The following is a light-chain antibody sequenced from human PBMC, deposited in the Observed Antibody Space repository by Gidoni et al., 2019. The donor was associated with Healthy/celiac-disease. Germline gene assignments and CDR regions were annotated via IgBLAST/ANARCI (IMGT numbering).Light chain of an antibody. V-gene: IGKV3-20*01. CDR2: GAS. CDR1: QSVSSSY. J-gene: IGKJ2*01. Sequence: EIVLTQSPGTLSLSPGERATLSCRASQSVSSSYLAWYQQKPGQAPRLLIYGASSRATGIPDFTLTISRLEPEDFAVYYCQQYGSSPLFXQXTKLEIK. CDR3: QQYGSSPL.